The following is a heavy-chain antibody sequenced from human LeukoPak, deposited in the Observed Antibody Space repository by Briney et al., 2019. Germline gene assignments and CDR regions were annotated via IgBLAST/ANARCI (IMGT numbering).Heavy chain of an antibody. CDR2: ISGSGGST. J-gene: IGHJ5*02. D-gene: IGHD1-26*01. Sequence: PGGSLRLSCAASGFTFSSYAMSWVRQAPGKGLEWVSAISGSGGSTYYADSVKGRFTISRDNSKNTLYLQMNSLRAEDTAVYYCAKDQWGGSLRNWIDPWGQGTLVTVSS. CDR3: AKDQWGGSLRNWIDP. V-gene: IGHV3-23*01. CDR1: GFTFSSYA.